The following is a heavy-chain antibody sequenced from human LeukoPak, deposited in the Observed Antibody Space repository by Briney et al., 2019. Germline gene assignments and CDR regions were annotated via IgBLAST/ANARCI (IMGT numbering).Heavy chain of an antibody. J-gene: IGHJ4*02. D-gene: IGHD6-13*01. V-gene: IGHV3-30-3*01. CDR1: GFTFSSYA. CDR2: ISYDGSNK. CDR3: ARDFIAAAGTLPGY. Sequence: GGSLRLSCAASGFTFSSYAMHWVRQAPGKGLEWVAVISYDGSNKYYADSVKGRFTISRDNSKNTLYLQMNSLRAEDTAVYYCARDFIAAAGTLPGYWGQGTLVTVFS.